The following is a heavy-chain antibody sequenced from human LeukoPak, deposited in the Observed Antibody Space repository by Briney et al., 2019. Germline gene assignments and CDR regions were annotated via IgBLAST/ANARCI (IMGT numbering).Heavy chain of an antibody. D-gene: IGHD5-24*01. CDR1: GFTFSSYA. J-gene: IGHJ4*02. CDR3: ARDNGYIRLSFDY. Sequence: GGSLRLSCAASGFTFSSYAMPWVRQAPGKGLEWVAVISYDGSNKYYADSVKGRFTISRDNSKNTLYLQMNSLRAEDTAVYYCARDNGYIRLSFDYWGQGTLVTVSS. V-gene: IGHV3-30-3*01. CDR2: ISYDGSNK.